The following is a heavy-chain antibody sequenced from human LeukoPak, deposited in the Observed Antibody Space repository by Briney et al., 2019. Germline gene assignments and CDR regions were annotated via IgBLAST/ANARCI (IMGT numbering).Heavy chain of an antibody. CDR2: INSDESTT. J-gene: IGHJ3*01. Sequence: GGSLRLSCAASGFTFSDYWMHWVRQAPGKGLVWVSRINSDESTTTYADSVKGRFTISRDNAKNTLYLQMTSLRAEDTAVYYCARGYRSTWMNAFHVWGQGTMVTVSS. CDR3: ARGYRSTWMNAFHV. V-gene: IGHV3-74*01. D-gene: IGHD6-13*01. CDR1: GFTFSDYW.